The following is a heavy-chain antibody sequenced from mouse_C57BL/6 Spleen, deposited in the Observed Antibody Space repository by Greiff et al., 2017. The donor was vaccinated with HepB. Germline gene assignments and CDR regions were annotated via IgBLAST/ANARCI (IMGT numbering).Heavy chain of an antibody. Sequence: QVQLQQPGAELVMPGASVKLSCKASGYTFTSYWMHWVKQRPGQGLEWIGEIDPSDSYTNYNQKFKGKSTLTVDKSSSTAYMQLSSLTSEDYAVYDCARGGGSSYENWYFDVWGTGTTVTVSS. D-gene: IGHD1-1*01. CDR3: ARGGGSSYENWYFDV. CDR2: IDPSDSYT. V-gene: IGHV1-69*01. J-gene: IGHJ1*03. CDR1: GYTFTSYW.